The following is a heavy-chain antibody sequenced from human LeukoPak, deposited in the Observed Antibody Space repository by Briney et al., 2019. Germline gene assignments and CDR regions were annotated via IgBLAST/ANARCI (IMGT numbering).Heavy chain of an antibody. V-gene: IGHV4-59*01. Sequence: SETLSLTCTVSGGSISSYYWSWIRQPPGKGLEWIGYIYYSGSTNYNPSLKSRVTISVDTSKNQFSLKLSSVTAADTAVYYCARNSHYNYYGSGSYKFDPWGQGTLVTVSS. CDR2: IYYSGST. CDR3: ARNSHYNYYGSGSYKFDP. CDR1: GGSISSYY. D-gene: IGHD3-10*01. J-gene: IGHJ5*02.